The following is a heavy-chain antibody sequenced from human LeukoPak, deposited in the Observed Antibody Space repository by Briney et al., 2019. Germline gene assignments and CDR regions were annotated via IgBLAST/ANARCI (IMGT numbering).Heavy chain of an antibody. CDR1: GFNFRSYA. CDR3: ARDDYYDSSGLDY. CDR2: ISVRGGSP. V-gene: IGHV3-23*01. D-gene: IGHD3-22*01. Sequence: GGSLRLSCAASGFNFRSYAVSWVRPAPGKGLEWVSTISVRGGSPYYADSVKGRFTISRDNSKNTLYLQMNSLRAEDTAVYYCARDDYYDSSGLDYWGQGTLVTVSS. J-gene: IGHJ4*02.